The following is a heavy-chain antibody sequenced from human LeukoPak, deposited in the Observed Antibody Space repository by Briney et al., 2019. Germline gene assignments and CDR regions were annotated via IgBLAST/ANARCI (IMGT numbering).Heavy chain of an antibody. CDR3: AREGDSYFDY. Sequence: SETLSLTCTVSGGSISSYYWSWIRQPPGKGLEWIGYIYYSGSTNYNPSLKSRVTISVDTSKNQFSLKLSSVPAADTAVYYCAREGDSYFDYWGQGTLVTVSS. J-gene: IGHJ4*02. D-gene: IGHD2-21*02. CDR1: GGSISSYY. V-gene: IGHV4-59*01. CDR2: IYYSGST.